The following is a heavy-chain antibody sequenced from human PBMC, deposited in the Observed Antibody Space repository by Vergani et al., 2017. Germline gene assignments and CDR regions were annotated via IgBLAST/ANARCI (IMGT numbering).Heavy chain of an antibody. CDR2: ISGSGGST. D-gene: IGHD5-24*01. J-gene: IGHJ3*02. Sequence: EVQLLESGGGLVQPGGSLRLSCAASGFTFSSYAMSWVRQAPGKGLEWVSAISGSGGSTYYADSVKGRFTISRDNSKNTLYLQMNSLRAEDTAVYYCAKPRTGDGSNNWNAFDIWGQGTMVTVSS. CDR3: AKPRTGDGSNNWNAFDI. CDR1: GFTFSSYA. V-gene: IGHV3-23*01.